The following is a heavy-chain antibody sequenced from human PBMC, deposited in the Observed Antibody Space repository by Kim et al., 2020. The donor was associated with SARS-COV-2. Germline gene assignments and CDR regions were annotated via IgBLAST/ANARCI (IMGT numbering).Heavy chain of an antibody. Sequence: ASVKVSCKASGYSFTCCSINWIRQAPGQGPEWMGWINTNTGNPTYAPGFTGRYVFFLDNSASTAYLQITSLKSEDTAVYYCVRDAWVERDTVFDSLGQGT. J-gene: IGHJ5*01. CDR2: INTNTGNP. V-gene: IGHV7-4-1*02. D-gene: IGHD5-18*01. CDR1: GYSFTCCS. CDR3: VRDAWVERDTVFDS.